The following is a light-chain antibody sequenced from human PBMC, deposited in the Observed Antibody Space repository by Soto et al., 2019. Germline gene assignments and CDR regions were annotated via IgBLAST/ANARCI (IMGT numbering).Light chain of an antibody. CDR1: SSDVGGYNY. CDR2: EVS. CDR3: SSYTSSSTSRYV. Sequence: QSALTQPASVSGSPGQSITISCTGTSSDVGGYNYVSWYQQHPGKAPKLMIYEVSKRPSGVSNRFSGSKSGNTASLTISGLQAEDEADYYCSSYTSSSTSRYVFGTGTKLTVL. V-gene: IGLV2-14*01. J-gene: IGLJ1*01.